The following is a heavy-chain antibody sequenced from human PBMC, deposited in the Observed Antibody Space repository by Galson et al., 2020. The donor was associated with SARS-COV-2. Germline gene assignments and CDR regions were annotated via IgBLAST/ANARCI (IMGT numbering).Heavy chain of an antibody. CDR2: IFHSGTT. V-gene: IGHV4-38-2*02. Sequence: ASETLSLTCAISGYFINSGYYWGWIRQPPGKGLEWIGSIFHSGTTYYNPSLKSRVTISVDTSKNHFSLQLTSVTAADTAVYYCARDPHYYYDTRGGVDYWGQGTLVTV. CDR3: ARDPHYYYDTRGGVDY. CDR1: GYFINSGYY. J-gene: IGHJ4*02. D-gene: IGHD3-22*01.